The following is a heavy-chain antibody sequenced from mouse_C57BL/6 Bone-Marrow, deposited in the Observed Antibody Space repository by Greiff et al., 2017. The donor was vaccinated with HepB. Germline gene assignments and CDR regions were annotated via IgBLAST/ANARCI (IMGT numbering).Heavy chain of an antibody. J-gene: IGHJ2*01. CDR1: GYSFTGYY. V-gene: IGHV1-42*01. CDR3: ARTYYGTPLDY. D-gene: IGHD1-1*01. CDR2: INPSTGGT. Sequence: EVQRVESGPELVKPGASVKISCKASGYSFTGYYMNWVKQSPEKSLEWIGEINPSTGGTTYNQKFKAKATLTVDKSSSTAYMQLKSLTSEDSAVYYCARTYYGTPLDYWGQGTTLTVSS.